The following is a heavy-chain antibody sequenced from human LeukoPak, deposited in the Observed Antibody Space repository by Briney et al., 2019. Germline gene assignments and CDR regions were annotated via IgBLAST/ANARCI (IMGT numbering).Heavy chain of an antibody. CDR3: ARLRSYSQRRPNYYYYGMDV. J-gene: IGHJ6*02. Sequence: SETLSLTCAVYGGSFSGYYWSWIRQPPGKGLEWIGEINHSGSTNYNPSLKSRVTISVDTSKNQFSLKLSSVTAADTAVYYRARLRSYSQRRPNYYYYGMDVWGQGTTVTVSS. CDR1: GGSFSGYY. CDR2: INHSGST. V-gene: IGHV4-34*01. D-gene: IGHD3-10*01.